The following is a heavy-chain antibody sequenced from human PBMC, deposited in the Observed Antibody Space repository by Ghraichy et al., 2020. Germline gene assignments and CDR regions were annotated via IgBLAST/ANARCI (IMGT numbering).Heavy chain of an antibody. J-gene: IGHJ3*02. CDR1: GYTFTSYA. CDR2: INTNTGNP. Sequence: ASVKVSCKASGYTFTSYAMNWVRQAPGQGLEWMGWINTNTGNPTYAQGFTGRFVFSLDTSVSTAYLQISSLKAEDTAVYYCASPGYSSGRDAFDIWGQGTMVTVSS. CDR3: ASPGYSSGRDAFDI. D-gene: IGHD6-19*01. V-gene: IGHV7-4-1*02.